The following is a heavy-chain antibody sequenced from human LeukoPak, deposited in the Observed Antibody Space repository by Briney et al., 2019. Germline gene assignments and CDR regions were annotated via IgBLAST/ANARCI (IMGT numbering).Heavy chain of an antibody. CDR3: ARDSGRTTVTWSFDY. CDR1: GYTFISYY. D-gene: IGHD4-17*01. Sequence: ASVKVSCKASGYTFISYYIHWVRQAPGQGLEWMGIINPSGGSTNYAQKFQGRVTMTRDTSTNTVYMELSSLRSDDTAVYYCARDSGRTTVTWSFDYWGQGTLVTVSS. V-gene: IGHV1-46*01. CDR2: INPSGGST. J-gene: IGHJ4*02.